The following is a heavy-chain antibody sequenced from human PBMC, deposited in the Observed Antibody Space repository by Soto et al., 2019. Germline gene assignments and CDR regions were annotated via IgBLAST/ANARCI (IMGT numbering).Heavy chain of an antibody. CDR3: AKGARDVDY. D-gene: IGHD5-12*01. CDR1: GFTFSSQT. Sequence: EVQLLESGGGLVQPGGSLTLSCAASGFTFSSQTMSWVRQAPGKGLEWVSVISSSGSTSYTDSVEGRFTISKDSSKNTLYLQLNSLRVEDTAVYYCAKGARDVDYWGQGTLVTVSS. CDR2: ISSSGST. J-gene: IGHJ4*02. V-gene: IGHV3-23*01.